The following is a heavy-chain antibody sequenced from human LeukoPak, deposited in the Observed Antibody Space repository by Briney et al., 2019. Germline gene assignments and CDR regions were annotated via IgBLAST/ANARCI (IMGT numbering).Heavy chain of an antibody. Sequence: HTGGSLRLSCAASGFTFSSYAMSWVRQAPGKGLEWVSTISGSGGSTYYADSVKGRFTISRDNSKNTLYLQMNSLRAEDTAVYYCAKVDYPYYFDYWGQGTLVTVSS. D-gene: IGHD4-11*01. CDR3: AKVDYPYYFDY. J-gene: IGHJ4*02. CDR2: ISGSGGST. V-gene: IGHV3-23*01. CDR1: GFTFSSYA.